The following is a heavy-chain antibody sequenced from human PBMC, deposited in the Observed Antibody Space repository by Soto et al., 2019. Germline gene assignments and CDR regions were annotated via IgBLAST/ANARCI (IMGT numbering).Heavy chain of an antibody. Sequence: QVQLQESGPGLVKPSETLSLTCTVSGDSISSYYWSWIRQPAGKGMEWIGRIHTTENSNYNPSLRRRVTMSVDTSNNQFSLKLTSLTAEDTAVYYCARALTSAAGLYFDYWGQGTLVTVSS. D-gene: IGHD6-13*01. V-gene: IGHV4-4*07. CDR3: ARALTSAAGLYFDY. J-gene: IGHJ4*02. CDR2: IHTTENS. CDR1: GDSISSYY.